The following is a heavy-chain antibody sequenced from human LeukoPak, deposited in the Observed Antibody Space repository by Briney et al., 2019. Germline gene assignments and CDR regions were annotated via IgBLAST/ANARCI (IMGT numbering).Heavy chain of an antibody. CDR2: IHYSGNT. CDR1: GGSISSSRYY. J-gene: IGHJ4*02. CDR3: ARLGAGPTYYDFWSGYSSFYFDY. D-gene: IGHD3-3*01. V-gene: IGHV4-39*01. Sequence: SETLSLTCTISGGSISSSRYYWGWIRQPPGMGLEWIGGIHYSGNTYYNPSLKSRVTISIDTSKNQFSLKLSSVTAADTAVYYCARLGAGPTYYDFWSGYSSFYFDYWGQGTLVTVSS.